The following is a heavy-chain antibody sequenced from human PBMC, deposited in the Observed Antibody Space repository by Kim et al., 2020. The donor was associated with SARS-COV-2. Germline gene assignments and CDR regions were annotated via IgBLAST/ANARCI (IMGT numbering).Heavy chain of an antibody. D-gene: IGHD2-2*02. J-gene: IGHJ6*02. Sequence: YADTVKGRFPITRNNAKNSLFTPMNSLRAEDTAVYYCAREKAIRWFYGMGVWGQGTTVTVSS. V-gene: IGHV3-21*01. CDR3: AREKAIRWFYGMGV.